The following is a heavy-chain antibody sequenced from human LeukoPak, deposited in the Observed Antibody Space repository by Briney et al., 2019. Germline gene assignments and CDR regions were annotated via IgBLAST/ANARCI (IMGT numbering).Heavy chain of an antibody. D-gene: IGHD3-10*02. CDR1: GFTFSNYE. CDR2: ISSSGDTI. CDR3: AELGITMIGGV. Sequence: PGGSLRLSCAASGFTFSNYEMHWVRQAPGKGLEWVSYISSSGDTIYYADSVKGRLTISRDNAKNSLYLQMNSLRAEDTAVYYCAELGITMIGGVWGKGTTVTISS. V-gene: IGHV3-48*03. J-gene: IGHJ6*04.